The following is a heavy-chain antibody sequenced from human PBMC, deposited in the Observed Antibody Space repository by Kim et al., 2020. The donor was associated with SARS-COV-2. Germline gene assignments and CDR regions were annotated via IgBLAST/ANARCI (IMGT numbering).Heavy chain of an antibody. J-gene: IGHJ5*02. CDR3: ARGRVVVPAALNWFDP. D-gene: IGHD2-2*01. Sequence: LKSRVTISVDTSKNQFSLKLSSVTAADTAVYYCARGRVVVPAALNWFDPWGQGTLVTVSS. V-gene: IGHV4-34*01.